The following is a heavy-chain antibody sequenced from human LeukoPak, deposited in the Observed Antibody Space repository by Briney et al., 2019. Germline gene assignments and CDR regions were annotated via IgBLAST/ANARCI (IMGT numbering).Heavy chain of an antibody. Sequence: ASVKVSCKASGYTFINFAINWGRQAPGQRPEWMGWINAGNGNTKYSQKLQGRVTMTTDTSTSTAYMELRSLRSDDTAVYYCARDIAVAVADYWAREPWSPSPQ. CDR2: INAGNGNT. V-gene: IGHV1-3*01. CDR3: ARDIAVAVADY. CDR1: GYTFINFA. J-gene: IGHJ4*02. D-gene: IGHD6-19*01.